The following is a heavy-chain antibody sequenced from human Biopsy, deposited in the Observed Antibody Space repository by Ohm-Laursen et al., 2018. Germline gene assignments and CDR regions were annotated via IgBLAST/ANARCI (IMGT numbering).Heavy chain of an antibody. J-gene: IGHJ6*02. CDR3: ARALDYYGPYYYYAMDV. D-gene: IGHD3-10*01. CDR2: INHRGSA. CDR1: GGSFSGYY. V-gene: IGHV4-34*01. Sequence: TLSLTCAVSGGSFSGYYWSWIRQPPGKGLEWIGEINHRGSASYNPSLKSRITVLVDTSKNQFSLKLRSVSAADTAVYFCARALDYYGPYYYYAMDVWGQGTSVTVSS.